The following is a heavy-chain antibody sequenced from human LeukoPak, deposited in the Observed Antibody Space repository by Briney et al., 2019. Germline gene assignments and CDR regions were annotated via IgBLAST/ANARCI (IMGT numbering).Heavy chain of an antibody. V-gene: IGHV4-39*01. CDR3: ARDSSGYYRIDY. D-gene: IGHD3-22*01. CDR2: IYYSGST. J-gene: IGHJ4*02. Sequence: PSETLSLTCTVSGGSISSSSYYWGWIRQPPGKGLEWIGSIYYSGSTYYNPSLKSRVTISVDTSKNQFSLKLSSVTAADTAVYYCARDSSGYYRIDYWGQGTLVTLSS. CDR1: GGSISSSSYY.